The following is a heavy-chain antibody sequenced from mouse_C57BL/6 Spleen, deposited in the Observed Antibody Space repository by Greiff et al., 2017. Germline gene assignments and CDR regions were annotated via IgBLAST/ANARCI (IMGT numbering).Heavy chain of an antibody. Sequence: DVKLVESGAELVRPGASVKLSCTASGFNIKDYYMHWVKQRPEQGLEWIGRIDPEDGDTEYAPKFQGKATMTADTSSNTAYLQLSSLTSEDTAVYYCTAYYGSSSAWFAYWGQGTLVTVSA. D-gene: IGHD1-1*01. CDR1: GFNIKDYY. CDR3: TAYYGSSSAWFAY. V-gene: IGHV14-1*01. CDR2: IDPEDGDT. J-gene: IGHJ3*01.